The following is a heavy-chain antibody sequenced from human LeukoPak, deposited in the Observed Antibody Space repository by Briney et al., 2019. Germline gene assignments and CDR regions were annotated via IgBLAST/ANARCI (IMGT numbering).Heavy chain of an antibody. CDR2: IYYSGST. V-gene: IGHV4-39*01. J-gene: IGHJ4*02. CDR1: GGSISSSSYY. D-gene: IGHD6-6*01. CDR3: ASKGNREYSSSSYYFDY. Sequence: PSETLSLTCTVSGGSISSSSYYWGWLRQPPGKGLEWIGSIYYSGSTYYNPSLKSRVTISVDTSKNQFSLKLSSVTAADTAVYYCASKGNREYSSSSYYFDYWGQGTLVTVSS.